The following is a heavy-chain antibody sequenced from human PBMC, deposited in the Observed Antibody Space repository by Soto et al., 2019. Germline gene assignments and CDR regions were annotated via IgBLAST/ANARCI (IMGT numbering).Heavy chain of an antibody. CDR2: IRSNTYGGTT. D-gene: IGHD6-6*01. CDR1: GFTLRDDP. Sequence: PEGSFLLPSTTSGFTLRDDPMSWFLHALGKGLEWIGYIRSNTYGGTTEYAASVKGRFTISRDDSKRVAHLQMNSLETEDTAVYYCARTKYLDYWGQGTLVSVSS. V-gene: IGHV3-49*03. J-gene: IGHJ4*02. CDR3: ARTKYLDY.